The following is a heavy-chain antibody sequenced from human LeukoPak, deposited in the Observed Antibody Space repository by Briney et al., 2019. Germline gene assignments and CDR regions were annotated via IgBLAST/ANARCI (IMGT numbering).Heavy chain of an antibody. Sequence: PSETLSLTCTVSGGSIGNYYWAWIRQPAGQGLEWIGRLYAGRNTDHSPSLKSRVTMSVDSSNNQFSLRLRSVTAADTAVYYCAREHKDYDGDGYYYDNWGQGTLVTVSS. CDR2: LYAGRNT. D-gene: IGHD3-22*01. V-gene: IGHV4-4*07. CDR3: AREHKDYDGDGYYYDN. J-gene: IGHJ4*02. CDR1: GGSIGNYY.